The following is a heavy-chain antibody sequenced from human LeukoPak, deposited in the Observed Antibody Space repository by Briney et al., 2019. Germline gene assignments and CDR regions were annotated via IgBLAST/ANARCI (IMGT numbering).Heavy chain of an antibody. D-gene: IGHD3-22*01. Sequence: PSETLPLTCTVSGGSISTNYWSWIRQPAGEGLEWIGRIYNGGNTNYSPSLESQVTMSADTSKNQFSLKLSSVTAADTAVYYCARGSFDGSGYYLFDYWGQGTLVTVSS. J-gene: IGHJ4*02. CDR1: GGSISTNY. CDR2: IYNGGNT. V-gene: IGHV4-4*07. CDR3: ARGSFDGSGYYLFDY.